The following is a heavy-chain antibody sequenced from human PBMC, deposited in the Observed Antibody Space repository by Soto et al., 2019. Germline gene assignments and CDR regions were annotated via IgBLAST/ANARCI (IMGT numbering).Heavy chain of an antibody. Sequence: TSETLSLTCTVSGVSISSGDHYCSWIRQPPGKGLEWIGYIYYSGSTYYNPSLKSRVTISVETSKNQFSLKLTSVTAADTAVYYCARVPRYYYGSGSLGDVWGQGTTVTV. D-gene: IGHD3-10*01. CDR1: GVSISSGDHY. CDR3: ARVPRYYYGSGSLGDV. V-gene: IGHV4-30-4*01. J-gene: IGHJ6*02. CDR2: IYYSGST.